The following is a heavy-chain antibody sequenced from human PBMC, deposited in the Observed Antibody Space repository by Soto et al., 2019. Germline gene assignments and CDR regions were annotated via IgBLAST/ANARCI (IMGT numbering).Heavy chain of an antibody. J-gene: IGHJ6*02. D-gene: IGHD3-16*02. CDR2: ISSSGSTI. Sequence: LRLSCAASGFTFSDYYMSWIRQAPGKGLEWVSYISSSGSTIYYADSVKGRFTISRDNAKNSLYLQMNSLRAEDTAVYYCAKKGWEVSYYYYYYGMDVWGQGTTVTVSS. V-gene: IGHV3-11*01. CDR3: AKKGWEVSYYYYYYGMDV. CDR1: GFTFSDYY.